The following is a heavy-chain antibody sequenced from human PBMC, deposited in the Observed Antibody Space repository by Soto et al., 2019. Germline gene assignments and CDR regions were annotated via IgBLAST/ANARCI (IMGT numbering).Heavy chain of an antibody. D-gene: IGHD6-19*01. CDR3: ARVYPDSLGWYDAFDI. J-gene: IGHJ3*02. V-gene: IGHV1-18*01. Sequence: QVQLVQSGAEVKKPGASVKVSCKASGYTFTSYGISWVRQPPGQGLEWMGWISAYNGNTNYALKLQGRVTMTTDTSTSTAYMELRSLKSDDTAVYYCARVYPDSLGWYDAFDIWGQGTMVTVSS. CDR1: GYTFTSYG. CDR2: ISAYNGNT.